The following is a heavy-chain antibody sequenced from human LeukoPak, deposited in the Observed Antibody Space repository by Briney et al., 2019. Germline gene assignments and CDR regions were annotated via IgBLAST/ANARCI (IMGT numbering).Heavy chain of an antibody. D-gene: IGHD3-16*02. CDR1: GYTFTSYA. Sequence: ASVKVSCKASGYTFTSYAMNWVRQAPGQGLEWMGWINTNTGNPTYAQGFTGRFVFSLDTSVSTAYLQISSLKAEDTAVYYCAREVSEDPLRLGELSPYGMDVWGQGTTVTVSS. J-gene: IGHJ6*02. CDR2: INTNTGNP. CDR3: AREVSEDPLRLGELSPYGMDV. V-gene: IGHV7-4-1*02.